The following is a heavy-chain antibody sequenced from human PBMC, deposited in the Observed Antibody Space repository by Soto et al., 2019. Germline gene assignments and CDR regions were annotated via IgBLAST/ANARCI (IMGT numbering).Heavy chain of an antibody. V-gene: IGHV4-34*01. CDR1: CGSFSGYY. CDR3: ARTSGIDC. D-gene: IGHD6-6*01. Sequence: PSETLSLTCVVYCGSFSGYYWSWIRQPPGKGLEWIGEINHSGSTNYNPSLKSRVTMSVDTSKNQFSLKLSSVTAADTAVYYCARTSGIDCWAQGNLVTVSS. J-gene: IGHJ4*02. CDR2: INHSGST.